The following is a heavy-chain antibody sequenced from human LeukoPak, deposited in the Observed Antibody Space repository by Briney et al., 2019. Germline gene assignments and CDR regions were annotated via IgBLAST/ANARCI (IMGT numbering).Heavy chain of an antibody. CDR1: GFPVNAND. V-gene: IGHV3-66*01. J-gene: IGHJ4*02. CDR2: IYISGIT. CDR3: AQRAPPY. Sequence: GGSLRLSCIVSGFPVNANDMNWVRQAPGKGLEWVSLIYISGITKYADSVRGRFTISRDNSKNTLDLQLNGLRAEDTAVYYCAQRAPPYWGQGTQVTVSS.